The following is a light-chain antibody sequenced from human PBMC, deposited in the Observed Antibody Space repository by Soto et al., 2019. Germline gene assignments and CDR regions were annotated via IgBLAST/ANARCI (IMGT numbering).Light chain of an antibody. CDR3: HQRQSWPRT. CDR2: LAS. Sequence: EIVLAQSPATLSSFPGDRVTLSCRASQAVNTRLAWYQHKPGQAPRLLIYLASNRAAGVPARFSGSGSGTDFTLTISDVEPEDFAVYYRHQRQSWPRTFGQGTKVDIK. CDR1: QAVNTR. J-gene: IGKJ1*01. V-gene: IGKV3-11*01.